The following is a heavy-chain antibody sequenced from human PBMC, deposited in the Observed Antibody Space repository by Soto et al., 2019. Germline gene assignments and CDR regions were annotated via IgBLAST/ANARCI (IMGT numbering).Heavy chain of an antibody. D-gene: IGHD3-22*01. CDR3: TNAPNACDYAGCGCDV. CDR1: GFNFERYA. V-gene: IGHV3-23*01. CDR2: SSSRGDRV. J-gene: IGHJ4*02. Sequence: ASGGGLAQTVGSLSLSCATSGFNFERYAMGWIRPAPGKGLEWVTASSSRGDRVYYADSVKRRSPFSRDNSKNTLFSQMNSLRAEDKAGFYCTNAPNACDYAGCGCDVWVQGTLVTGST.